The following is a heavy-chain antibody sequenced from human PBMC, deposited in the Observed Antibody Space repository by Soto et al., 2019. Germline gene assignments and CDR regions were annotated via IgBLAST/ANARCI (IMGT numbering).Heavy chain of an antibody. J-gene: IGHJ4*02. V-gene: IGHV1-3*01. D-gene: IGHD3-9*01. Sequence: QVQLVQSGAEVKKPGASVKVSCKASGYTFTSYAMHWVRQAPGQRLEWMGWINAGNGNTKYSQKFQGRVTITRDTSASTAYMELSSLRSEDTAVYYCARPNYDILTGYYFGINYFDYWGQGTLVTVSS. CDR3: ARPNYDILTGYYFGINYFDY. CDR2: INAGNGNT. CDR1: GYTFTSYA.